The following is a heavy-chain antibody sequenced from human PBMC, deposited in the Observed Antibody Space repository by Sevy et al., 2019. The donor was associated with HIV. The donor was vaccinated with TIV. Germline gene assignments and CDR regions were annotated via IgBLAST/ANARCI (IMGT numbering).Heavy chain of an antibody. J-gene: IGHJ4*02. CDR3: VRAIAADGSF. V-gene: IGHV3-7*01. Sequence: GESLKISCAASGFSLNIYWMSWVRQAPGKGLEWVANIKQDGSVKYYVDSVKGRFTISRDNARNLLYLQMNSLRAEDTALYYCVRAIAADGSFWGQGTLVTVSS. CDR2: IKQDGSVK. CDR1: GFSLNIYW. D-gene: IGHD6-13*01.